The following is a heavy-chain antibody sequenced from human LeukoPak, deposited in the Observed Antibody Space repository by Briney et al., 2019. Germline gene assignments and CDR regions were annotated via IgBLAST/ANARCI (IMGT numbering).Heavy chain of an antibody. CDR2: INTDGSST. V-gene: IGHV3-74*01. D-gene: IGHD4-11*01. Sequence: GGSLRLSCAASGFTFSSYWMHWVRQAPGKGLVWVSRINTDGSSTSYADSVKGRFTISRDNAKNTLYLQMNSLRAEDTAVYYCARDSRRDYSNYGRGFDYWGQGTLVTVSS. CDR1: GFTFSSYW. J-gene: IGHJ4*02. CDR3: ARDSRRDYSNYGRGFDY.